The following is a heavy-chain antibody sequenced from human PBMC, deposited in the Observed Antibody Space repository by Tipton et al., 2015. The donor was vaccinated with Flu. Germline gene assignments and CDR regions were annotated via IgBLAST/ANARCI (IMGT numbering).Heavy chain of an antibody. Sequence: VQLVQSGAEVKKPGESLKISCKGSGYSFTSYWIGWVRQMPGKGLEWMGIIYPGDSDTRYSPSFQGQVTISADKSISTAYLQWSSLKASDTAMYYCARRGSTYVWGSYRPASGSYGDDAFDIWGQGTMVTVSS. CDR3: ARRGSTYVWGSYRPASGSYGDDAFDI. V-gene: IGHV5-51*01. CDR1: GYSFTSYW. J-gene: IGHJ3*02. D-gene: IGHD3-16*02. CDR2: IYPGDSDT.